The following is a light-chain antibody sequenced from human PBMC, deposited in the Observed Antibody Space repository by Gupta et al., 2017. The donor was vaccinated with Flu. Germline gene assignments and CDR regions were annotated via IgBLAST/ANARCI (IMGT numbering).Light chain of an antibody. Sequence: QMTQSPSTLSASVGDSVTISCRASQSVGNWLAWYQQKPGKAPQLLIYEASTLKSGVPSRFSGSGSGTEFTLTISSLQPDDFATYYCQQYNSYSYRFGQGTKVEIK. V-gene: IGKV1-5*03. J-gene: IGKJ2*01. CDR2: EAS. CDR3: QQYNSYSYR. CDR1: QSVGNW.